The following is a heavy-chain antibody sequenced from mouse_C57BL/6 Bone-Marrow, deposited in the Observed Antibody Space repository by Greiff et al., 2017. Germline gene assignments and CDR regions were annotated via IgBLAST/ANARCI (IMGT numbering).Heavy chain of an antibody. J-gene: IGHJ2*01. CDR1: GFTFSSYT. Sequence: EVMLVESGGGLVKPGGSLKLSCAASGFTFSSYTMSWVRQTPGKGLEWVATIRGGGGNTYYPDSVKGRVTITGDNAKNTLYLHMSRLRSEDAALYYCAGHDRTGPAYWGQGTTLTVSS. CDR3: AGHDRTGPAY. D-gene: IGHD4-1*01. CDR2: IRGGGGNT. V-gene: IGHV5-9*01.